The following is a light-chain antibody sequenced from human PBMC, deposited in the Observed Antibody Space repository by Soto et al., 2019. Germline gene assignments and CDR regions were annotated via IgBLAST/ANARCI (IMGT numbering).Light chain of an antibody. CDR1: QSVSSN. V-gene: IGKV3-15*01. Sequence: EIVMTQSPATLSLSPGQRATLSCRASQSVSSNLAWYQQILGQAPRLLISGASTRATGIPARFTGSGSGTEFTLTISSLQSEDFAVYYCQQYNNWPHSVGQGTKVDIK. CDR3: QQYNNWPHS. J-gene: IGKJ2*01. CDR2: GAS.